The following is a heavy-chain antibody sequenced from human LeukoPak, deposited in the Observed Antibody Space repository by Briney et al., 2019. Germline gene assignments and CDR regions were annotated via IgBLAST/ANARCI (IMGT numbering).Heavy chain of an antibody. CDR1: GGSISSYY. CDR3: ARGKQKVLSYAFDT. J-gene: IGHJ3*02. Sequence: SETLSLTCTVSGGSISSYYWSWIRQPAGKGPEWIGRIYTSGSTNYNPSLKSRVTMSVDTSKNQFSLKLSSVTAADTAVYYCARGKQKVLSYAFDTWGQGTMVTVSS. D-gene: IGHD3-16*01. CDR2: IYTSGST. V-gene: IGHV4-4*07.